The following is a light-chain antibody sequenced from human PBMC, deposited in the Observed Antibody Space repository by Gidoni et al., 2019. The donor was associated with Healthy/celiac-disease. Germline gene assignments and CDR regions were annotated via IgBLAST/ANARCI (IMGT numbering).Light chain of an antibody. V-gene: IGLV2-14*01. J-gene: IGLJ3*02. Sequence: QSALTQPASVSVSPGQSITISCTGTSSDVGGYNYVSWYQQQPGKAPKLMIYDVSNRPSGVSNRFSGSKSGNTASLTISGLQAEDEADYYCSSYTSSSSWVFGGGTKLTVL. CDR2: DVS. CDR1: SSDVGGYNY. CDR3: SSYTSSSSWV.